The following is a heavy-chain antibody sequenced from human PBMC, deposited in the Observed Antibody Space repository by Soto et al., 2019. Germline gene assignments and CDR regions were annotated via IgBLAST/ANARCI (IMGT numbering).Heavy chain of an antibody. Sequence: SGPTLVNPTQTLTLTYTVSVFSISNARRGESWIRQPPGKALEWLAHIFSNDEKSYSTTLTSRLTISKNTSNTQVILTMTNMDPVETDTYYCARMTGGYYAFWSRQAATWFDPQYQGILVTV. D-gene: IGHD3-3*01. CDR2: IFSNDEK. V-gene: IGHV2-26*01. CDR3: ARMTGGYYAFWSRQAATWFDP. CDR1: VFSISNARRG. J-gene: IGHJ5*02.